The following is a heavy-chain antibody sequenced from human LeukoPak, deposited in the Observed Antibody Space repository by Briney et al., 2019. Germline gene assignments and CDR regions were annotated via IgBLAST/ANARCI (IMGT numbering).Heavy chain of an antibody. CDR2: ISYDGSNK. V-gene: IGHV3-30*18. D-gene: IGHD5-12*01. CDR1: GFTFSSYG. CDR3: AKEMKAWMHFDS. J-gene: IGHJ4*02. Sequence: PGGSLTLSCAASGFTFSSYGMHWVRQAPGKGLEWVAVISYDGSNKYYADSVKGRFTISRDNSKNTLYLQMNSLRAEDTAVYYCAKEMKAWMHFDSWGQGTQVTVSS.